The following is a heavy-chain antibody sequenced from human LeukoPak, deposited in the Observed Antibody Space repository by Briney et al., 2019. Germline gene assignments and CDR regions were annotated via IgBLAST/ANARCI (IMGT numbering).Heavy chain of an antibody. D-gene: IGHD4-23*01. Sequence: GGSLRLSCAASGFTFSSYSMNWVRQAPGKGLEWDSSISSSSSYIYYADSVKGRFTISRDNAKNSLYLQMNSLRAEDTAVYYCARHRRYGGNSGSDYWGQGTLVTVSS. CDR3: ARHRRYGGNSGSDY. CDR2: ISSSSSYI. CDR1: GFTFSSYS. V-gene: IGHV3-21*01. J-gene: IGHJ4*02.